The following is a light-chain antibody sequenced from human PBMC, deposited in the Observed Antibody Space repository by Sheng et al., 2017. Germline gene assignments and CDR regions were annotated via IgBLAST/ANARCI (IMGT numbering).Light chain of an antibody. CDR1: QNINNF. J-gene: IGKJ3*01. CDR2: AAS. V-gene: IGKV1-39*01. CDR3: QHSYSTPFT. Sequence: DIQMTQSPSSLSASVGDRVTITCRASQNINNFLNWYQQKPGQVPKLLIYAASTLQSGVPTRFSGSGSGTVFTLTISSLQPEDFATYYCQHSYSTPFTFGPGTRVEI.